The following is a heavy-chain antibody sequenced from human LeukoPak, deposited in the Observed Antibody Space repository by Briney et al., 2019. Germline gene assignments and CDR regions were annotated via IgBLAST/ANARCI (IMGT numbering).Heavy chain of an antibody. V-gene: IGHV3-23*01. CDR3: AKDPYYGSGRNPYYFDY. CDR2: ISGSGGSK. J-gene: IGHJ4*02. D-gene: IGHD3-10*01. CDR1: GFTFSSYA. Sequence: GGSLRLSCAASGFTFSSYAMSWVRQAPEKGLEWVSAISGSGGSKYHADSVKGRFTISRDNSKNTLYLQMNSLRAEDTAVYYCAKDPYYGSGRNPYYFDYWGQGTLVTVSS.